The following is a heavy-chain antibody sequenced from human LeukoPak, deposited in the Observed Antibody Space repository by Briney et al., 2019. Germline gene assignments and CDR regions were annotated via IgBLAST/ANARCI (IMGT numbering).Heavy chain of an antibody. V-gene: IGHV1-46*01. J-gene: IGHJ4*02. CDR2: INPSGGST. CDR1: GYTFTNYY. Sequence: ASVKVSCKASGYTFTNYYMHWVRRAPGQGIEWMGIINPSGGSTTYAQKFQGRVTMTRDTSASTVYMELSSLRSEDTAVYYCARDDYGGTFFDYWGQGTLVTVSS. CDR3: ARDDYGGTFFDY. D-gene: IGHD4-23*01.